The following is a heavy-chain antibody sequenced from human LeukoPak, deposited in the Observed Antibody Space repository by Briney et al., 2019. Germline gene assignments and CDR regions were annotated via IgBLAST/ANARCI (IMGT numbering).Heavy chain of an antibody. CDR3: VREGSYYDSSGYYYVYYFDY. CDR2: ISSSSDTI. D-gene: IGHD3-22*01. CDR1: GLTFNSYS. Sequence: GGSLRLSCAASGLTFNSYSMNWVRQAPGKGLEWVSHISSSSDTIFYADSVKGRFTISRDDAKTSLYLQMNSLRAEDTAVYYCVREGSYYDSSGYYYVYYFDYWGQGTLVTVSS. V-gene: IGHV3-48*04. J-gene: IGHJ4*02.